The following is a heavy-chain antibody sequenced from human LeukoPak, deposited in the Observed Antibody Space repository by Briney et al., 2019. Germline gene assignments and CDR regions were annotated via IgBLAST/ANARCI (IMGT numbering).Heavy chain of an antibody. CDR2: IKSDSTLI. J-gene: IGHJ4*02. Sequence: GGSLRLSCAASGFTFSNYWMNWVRQAPGKGLEWVSGIKSDSTLIYYADSAKGRFTVSRDNSKNTVYLQMNSLRAEDTAVYYCAKNRLTAYYFDDWGQGTLVTVSS. V-gene: IGHV3-23*01. CDR1: GFTFSNYW. D-gene: IGHD2-21*02. CDR3: AKNRLTAYYFDD.